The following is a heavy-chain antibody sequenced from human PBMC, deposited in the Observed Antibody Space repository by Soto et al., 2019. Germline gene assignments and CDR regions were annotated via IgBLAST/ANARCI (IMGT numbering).Heavy chain of an antibody. D-gene: IGHD3-16*01. CDR1: GGTFSIYA. Sequence: ASVKVSCKASGGTFSIYAISWVRQAPGQGLEWMGGIIPIFGTANYAQKFQGRVTITADESTSTAYMELSSLRSEDTAVYYCARSPAPTSHVDYWGQGTLVTVSS. V-gene: IGHV1-69*13. CDR3: ARSPAPTSHVDY. J-gene: IGHJ4*02. CDR2: IIPIFGTA.